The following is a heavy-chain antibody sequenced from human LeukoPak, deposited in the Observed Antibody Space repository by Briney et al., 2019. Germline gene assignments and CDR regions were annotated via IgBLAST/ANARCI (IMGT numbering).Heavy chain of an antibody. Sequence: GGSLRLSCAASGFSFTDAWMSWVRQAPGKGLEWVGHLKSKTDGGTTDYAAPVKGRFTISRDDSKNTLYLQMNSLKTEDTAVYYCTTGSYLFDYWGQGTLVTVSS. CDR3: TTGSYLFDY. CDR2: LKSKTDGGTT. V-gene: IGHV3-15*01. J-gene: IGHJ4*02. CDR1: GFSFTDAW. D-gene: IGHD1-26*01.